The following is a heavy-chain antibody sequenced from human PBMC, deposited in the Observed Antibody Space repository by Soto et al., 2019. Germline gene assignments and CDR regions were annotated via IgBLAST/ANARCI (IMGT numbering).Heavy chain of an antibody. CDR3: VLAPVVGVVAEGRFL. D-gene: IGHD2-15*01. Sequence: PGGSLRLSCVGSGFSLSDQFMDCVRQAPGKGLEWISTISGSGGSTHYADSVKGRFTISRDNSKNTLYLQMNSLRAEDTAVYYFVLAPVVGVVAEGRFLWGQGSMV. J-gene: IGHJ3*01. V-gene: IGHV3-23*01. CDR1: GFSLSDQF. CDR2: ISGSGGST.